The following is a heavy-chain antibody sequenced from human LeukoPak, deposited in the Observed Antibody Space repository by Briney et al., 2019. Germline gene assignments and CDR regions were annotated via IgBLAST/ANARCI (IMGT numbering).Heavy chain of an antibody. J-gene: IGHJ4*02. CDR2: INSDGSST. V-gene: IGHV3-74*01. CDR3: ARDVGYDVAVDY. D-gene: IGHD5-12*01. Sequence: PGRSLRLSCAASGFTFSSYAMHWVRQAPGKGLVWVSRINSDGSSTSYADSVKGRFTISRDNAKNTLYLQMNSLRAEDTAVYYCARDVGYDVAVDYWGQGTLVTVSS. CDR1: GFTFSSYA.